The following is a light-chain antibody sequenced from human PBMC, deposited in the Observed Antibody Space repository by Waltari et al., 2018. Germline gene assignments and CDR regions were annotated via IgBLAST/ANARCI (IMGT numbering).Light chain of an antibody. J-gene: IGKJ1*01. Sequence: DIQMTQSPSPLSASVGDRVTIACRASQSIGSWLAWYQQRPGKAPKLLIYKASTLHSGVPSRFSGSGSGTEFTLTISSLQPDDFATYYCQQYDDYSRTFGQGTKVEVK. CDR3: QQYDDYSRT. CDR2: KAS. V-gene: IGKV1-5*03. CDR1: QSIGSW.